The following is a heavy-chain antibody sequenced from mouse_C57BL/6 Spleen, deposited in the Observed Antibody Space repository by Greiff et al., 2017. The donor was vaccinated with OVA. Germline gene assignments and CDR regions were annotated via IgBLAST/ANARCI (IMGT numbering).Heavy chain of an antibody. CDR3: ARSAQGYYFDY. V-gene: IGHV1-80*01. D-gene: IGHD3-2*02. Sequence: VKLMESGAELVKPGASVKISCKASGYAFSSYWMNWVKQRPGKGLEWIGQIYPGDGDTNYNGKFKGKATLTADKSSSTAYMQLSSLTSEDSAVYFCARSAQGYYFDYWGQGTTLTVSS. CDR2: IYPGDGDT. CDR1: GYAFSSYW. J-gene: IGHJ2*01.